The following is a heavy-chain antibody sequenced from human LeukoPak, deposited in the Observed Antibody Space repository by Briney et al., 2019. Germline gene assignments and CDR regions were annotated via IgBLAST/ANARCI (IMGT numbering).Heavy chain of an antibody. J-gene: IGHJ6*02. Sequence: GASVKVSCKASGGTFSSYAISWVRQAPGQGLEWMGGIIPIFGTANYAQKFQGRVTITADESTSTAYMELSSLRSEDTAVYYCARTMNSGWDYYYYGMGVWGQGTTVTVSS. V-gene: IGHV1-69*13. D-gene: IGHD6-19*01. CDR3: ARTMNSGWDYYYYGMGV. CDR2: IIPIFGTA. CDR1: GGTFSSYA.